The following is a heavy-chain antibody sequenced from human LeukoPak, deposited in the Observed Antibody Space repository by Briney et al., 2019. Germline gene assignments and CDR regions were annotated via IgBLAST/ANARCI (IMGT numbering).Heavy chain of an antibody. D-gene: IGHD6-13*01. Sequence: SGGSLRLSCAASGFTFSSYSMHWVRQAPGKGLEWVALISYDGSNKYYADSVKGRFTTSRDNSMNTLYLQMNSLRAEDTAVYFCANDAAQQQLSNLFYGMDVWGQGTTVTVSS. J-gene: IGHJ6*02. CDR3: ANDAAQQQLSNLFYGMDV. CDR1: GFTFSSYS. V-gene: IGHV3-30-3*02. CDR2: ISYDGSNK.